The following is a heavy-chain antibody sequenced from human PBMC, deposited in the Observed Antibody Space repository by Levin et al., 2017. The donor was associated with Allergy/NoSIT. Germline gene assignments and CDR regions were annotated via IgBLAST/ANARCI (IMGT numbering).Heavy chain of an antibody. D-gene: IGHD2-2*01. V-gene: IGHV3-23*01. CDR2: ISGSGGST. J-gene: IGHJ6*02. CDR3: ANGGYCGRPTCSTYYYYGMDV. Sequence: ASVKVSCAASGFTFSTYAMTWVRQAPGEGLEWVSAISGSGGSTYYADSVKGRFTISRDNSKNTLYLQMNSLRVEDTAVYYCANGGYCGRPTCSTYYYYGMDVWGQGTTVTVSS. CDR1: GFTFSTYA.